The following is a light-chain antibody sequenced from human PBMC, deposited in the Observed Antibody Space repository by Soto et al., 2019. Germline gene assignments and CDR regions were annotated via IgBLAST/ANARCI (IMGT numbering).Light chain of an antibody. V-gene: IGLV1-40*01. CDR3: QAYDYSLTAFV. CDR2: GNR. Sequence: QSVLTQPPSVSGAPGQRVTISCTGNNSNLGAGYDVHWYQQLPGAAPKLVIFGNRNRPSGVPERFSGCKSGTSASLAITGVEAEDEAEYYCQAYDYSLTAFVFGGRTQRTVL. J-gene: IGLJ3*02. CDR1: NSNLGAGYD.